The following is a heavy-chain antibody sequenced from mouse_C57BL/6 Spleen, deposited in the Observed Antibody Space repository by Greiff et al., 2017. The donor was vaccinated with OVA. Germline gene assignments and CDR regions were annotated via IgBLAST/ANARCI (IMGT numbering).Heavy chain of an antibody. V-gene: IGHV1-61*01. D-gene: IGHD2-4*01. CDR2: IYPSDSET. Sequence: VQLQQPGAELVRPGSSVKLSCKASGYTFTSYWMDWVKQRPGQGLEWIGNIYPSDSETHYNQKFKDKATLTVDKSSSTAYMQLSSLTSEDSAVYYCAREGDDYDGYFDYWGQGTTLTVSS. J-gene: IGHJ2*01. CDR1: GYTFTSYW. CDR3: AREGDDYDGYFDY.